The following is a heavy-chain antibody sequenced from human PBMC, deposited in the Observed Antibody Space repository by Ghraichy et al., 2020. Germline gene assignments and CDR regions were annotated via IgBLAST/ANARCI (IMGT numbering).Heavy chain of an antibody. D-gene: IGHD4-23*01. Sequence: SETLSLTCTVSGGSVSSGSYYWSWIRQPPGKGLEWIGYIYYSGSTNYNPSLKSRVTISVDTSKNQFSLKLSSVTAADTAVYYCARESIGGSADYWGQGTLVTVSS. J-gene: IGHJ4*02. CDR3: ARESIGGSADY. V-gene: IGHV4-61*01. CDR1: GGSVSSGSYY. CDR2: IYYSGST.